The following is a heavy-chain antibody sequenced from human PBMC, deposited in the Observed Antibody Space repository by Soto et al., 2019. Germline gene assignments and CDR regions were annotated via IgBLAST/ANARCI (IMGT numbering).Heavy chain of an antibody. Sequence: QVQLVQSGAEVKKPGSSVKVSCKASGGTFSSYTISWVRQAPGQGLEWMGRIIPILGLANYAQKFQGRVTITADKSTSTAYMELSRLRSEDTAVYYCARQCHTPSHGYYYYGMDVWGQGTTVTVSS. D-gene: IGHD2-8*01. CDR3: ARQCHTPSHGYYYYGMDV. J-gene: IGHJ6*02. V-gene: IGHV1-69*02. CDR1: GGTFSSYT. CDR2: IIPILGLA.